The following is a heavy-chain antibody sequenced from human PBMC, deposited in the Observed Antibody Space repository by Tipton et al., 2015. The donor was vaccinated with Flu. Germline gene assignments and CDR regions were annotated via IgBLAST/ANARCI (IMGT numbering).Heavy chain of an antibody. CDR1: GDSIRNDYF. CDR2: IHRSGST. V-gene: IGHV4-38-2*01. Sequence: LRLSCAVSGDSIRNDYFWGWIRQPPGKGLEWIATIHRSGSTKYNPSLKSRVTISVDTSKNQFSLEMRSVTAADMAVYYCARRDFSNYVTDPKNCSDRWGQGILVPVPS. J-gene: IGHJ5*02. CDR3: ARRDFSNYVTDPKNCSDR. D-gene: IGHD4-11*01.